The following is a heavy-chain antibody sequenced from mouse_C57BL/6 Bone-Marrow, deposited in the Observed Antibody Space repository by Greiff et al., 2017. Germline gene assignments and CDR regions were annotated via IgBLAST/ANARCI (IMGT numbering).Heavy chain of an antibody. CDR2: IHPSDSDT. Sequence: QVQLKQPGAELVKPGASVKVSCKASGYTFTSYWMHWVKQRPGQGLEWIGRIHPSDSDTNYNQKFKGKATLTVDKSSSTAYMQLSSLTSEDSAVYYCAIGETTVVATEPLDDWGQGTTLTVSS. D-gene: IGHD1-1*01. V-gene: IGHV1-74*01. CDR3: AIGETTVVATEPLDD. CDR1: GYTFTSYW. J-gene: IGHJ2*01.